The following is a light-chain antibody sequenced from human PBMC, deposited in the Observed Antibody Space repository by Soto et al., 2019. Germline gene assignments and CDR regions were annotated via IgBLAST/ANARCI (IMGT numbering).Light chain of an antibody. J-gene: IGLJ2*01. CDR3: SSHTGSTVV. CDR2: DVS. CDR1: SSDVGTYNY. V-gene: IGLV2-14*01. Sequence: QSALTQPASVSGSPGQSITISCTGTSSDVGTYNYVSCYQQHPGKAPKLMIYDVSNRPSGVSNRFSGSKSGNTASLTISGLQAEDEADYYCSSHTGSTVVFGGGTQLTVL.